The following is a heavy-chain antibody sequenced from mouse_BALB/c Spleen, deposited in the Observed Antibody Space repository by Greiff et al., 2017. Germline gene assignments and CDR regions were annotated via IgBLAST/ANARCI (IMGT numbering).Heavy chain of an antibody. CDR3: ASRSTMITAWFAY. D-gene: IGHD2-4*01. J-gene: IGHJ3*01. CDR2: ISYDGSN. V-gene: IGHV3-6*02. CDR1: GYSITSGYY. Sequence: EVKLEESGPGLVKPSQSLSLTCSVTGYSITSGYYWNWIRQFPGNKLEWMGYISYDGSNNYNPSLKNRISITRDTSKNQFFLKLNSVTTEDTATYYCASRSTMITAWFAYWGQGTLVTVSA.